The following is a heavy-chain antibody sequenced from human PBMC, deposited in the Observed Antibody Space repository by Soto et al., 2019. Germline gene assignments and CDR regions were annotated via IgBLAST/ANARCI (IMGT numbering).Heavy chain of an antibody. CDR1: GFTFSSYA. V-gene: IGHV3-23*01. J-gene: IGHJ4*02. Sequence: GGSLRLSCVASGFTFSSYAMSWVRQAPGKGLEWVSAISGSGGSTYYADSVKGRFTISRDNSKNTLYLQMNSLRAEDTAVYYCAKGHCSSTSCLYVFDYWGQGTLVTVSS. CDR3: AKGHCSSTSCLYVFDY. CDR2: ISGSGGST. D-gene: IGHD2-2*01.